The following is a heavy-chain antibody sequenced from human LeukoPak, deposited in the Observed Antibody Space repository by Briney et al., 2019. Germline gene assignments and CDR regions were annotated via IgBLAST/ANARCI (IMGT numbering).Heavy chain of an antibody. CDR2: ISWKSGNI. CDR3: AKDIGSSGWPDAFDI. V-gene: IGHV3-9*01. CDR1: GFSFEDYA. J-gene: IGHJ3*02. D-gene: IGHD6-19*01. Sequence: GRSLRLSCAASGFSFEDYAMHWVRQAPGKGLEWVSGISWKSGNIGYADSVKGRFTISRDNTKNSLYLQMNSLRAEDTALYYCAKDIGSSGWPDAFDIWGQGTMVTVSS.